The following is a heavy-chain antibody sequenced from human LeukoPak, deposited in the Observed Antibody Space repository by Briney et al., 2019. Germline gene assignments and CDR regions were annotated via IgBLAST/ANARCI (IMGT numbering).Heavy chain of an antibody. CDR1: VGSFSGYY. CDR2: INHSGST. CDR3: ARGVIGFDY. Sequence: PSETLSLTCANYVGSFSGYYWSWIRQPPGKGLEWIGEINHSGSTNYNPSLKSRVTISVDTSKNQFSLKLSSVTAADTAVYYCARGVIGFDYWGQGTLVTVSS. J-gene: IGHJ4*02. D-gene: IGHD3-16*02. V-gene: IGHV4-34*01.